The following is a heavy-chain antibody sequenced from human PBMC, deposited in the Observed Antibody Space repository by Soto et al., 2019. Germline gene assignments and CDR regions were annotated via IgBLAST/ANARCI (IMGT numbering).Heavy chain of an antibody. J-gene: IGHJ4*02. Sequence: PSETLSLTCAVSGYSISSSNWWGWIRQPPGKGLEWIGNIYNSGSTYYNPSLKSRVTMSVDTSKNQFSLKLTSVTAVDTAVYYCAKTPGDYGSGSYYFFDYWGQGTLVTVSS. CDR1: GYSISSSNW. D-gene: IGHD3-10*01. CDR2: IYNSGST. V-gene: IGHV4-28*01. CDR3: AKTPGDYGSGSYYFFDY.